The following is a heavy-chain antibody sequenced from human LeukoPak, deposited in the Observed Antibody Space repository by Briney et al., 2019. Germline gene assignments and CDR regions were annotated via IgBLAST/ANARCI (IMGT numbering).Heavy chain of an antibody. J-gene: IGHJ1*01. CDR3: VRGNWNYGSRS. Sequence: SETLSLTCADYGGSFSGYCWIWIRQPPGKGLEWIGEINHIGRTNYNPSLKSRITMSVGKSKNQFSLKLTSMTAADTAIYYCVRGNWNYGSRSWGQGTLVTVSS. CDR2: INHIGRT. CDR1: GGSFSGYC. V-gene: IGHV4-34*01. D-gene: IGHD1-7*01.